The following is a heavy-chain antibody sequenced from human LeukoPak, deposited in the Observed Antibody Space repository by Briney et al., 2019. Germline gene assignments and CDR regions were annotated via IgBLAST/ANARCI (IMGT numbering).Heavy chain of an antibody. V-gene: IGHV1-69*13. D-gene: IGHD3-16*01. CDR2: IIPIFGTA. CDR3: ASQGGQSLTFDY. CDR1: GGTFSSYA. J-gene: IGHJ4*02. Sequence: AASVKVSCKASGGTFSSYAISWVRQAPGQGLDWMGGIIPIFGTANYAQKFQGRVTITADESTSTAYMELSSLRSEDTAVYYCASQGGQSLTFDYWGQGTLVTVSS.